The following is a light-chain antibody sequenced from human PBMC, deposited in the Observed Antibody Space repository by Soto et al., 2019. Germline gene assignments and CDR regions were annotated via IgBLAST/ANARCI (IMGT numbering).Light chain of an antibody. CDR3: QQYGSSPPFT. V-gene: IGKV3-20*01. CDR2: GAS. J-gene: IGKJ3*01. CDR1: QSVSSSY. Sequence: EIVLTQSPCTLSLSPGERATLSCRAIQSVSSSYLAWYQQKPGQAPRLNIYGASSRATGIPDWFSGSGSGTDFTLTISRLESEDFAVYYCQQYGSSPPFTFGPGTKVDIK.